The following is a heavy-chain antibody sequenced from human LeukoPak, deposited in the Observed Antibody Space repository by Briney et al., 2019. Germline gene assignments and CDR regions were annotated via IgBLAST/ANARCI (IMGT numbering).Heavy chain of an antibody. J-gene: IGHJ3*01. CDR3: VRAVHHNFYSDSSGYYGDAFDV. D-gene: IGHD3-22*01. CDR2: IYSGGTI. V-gene: IGHV3-53*01. Sequence: GASLRLSCAASGFSIRTYYMSWVRQVPGKGLEWVSVIYSGGTIRYADSVKGRFTFSRDNFKDTLNLQMNSLRADDTAVYYCVRAVHHNFYSDSSGYYGDAFDVRGQGTVVTVSS. CDR1: GFSIRTYY.